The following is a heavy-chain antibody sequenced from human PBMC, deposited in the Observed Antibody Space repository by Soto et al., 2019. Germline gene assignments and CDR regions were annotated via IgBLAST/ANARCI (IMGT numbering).Heavy chain of an antibody. CDR2: ISSSRTYA. J-gene: IGHJ6*02. V-gene: IGHV3-21*01. Sequence: GGSLRLSCAASGFTFSSYNMNWLRQAPGKGLEWVSSISSSRTYAYHADSVKGRFSISRDNAKNSLYLQMTSLRAEDTAVYYCAREGSGYDFYYYGMDVWGQGTTGTVS. D-gene: IGHD5-12*01. CDR1: GFTFSSYN. CDR3: AREGSGYDFYYYGMDV.